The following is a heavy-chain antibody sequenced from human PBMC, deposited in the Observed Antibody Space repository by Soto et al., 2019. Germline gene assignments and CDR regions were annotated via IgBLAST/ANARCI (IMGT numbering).Heavy chain of an antibody. D-gene: IGHD5-18*01. J-gene: IGHJ6*02. CDR1: GGTFSSYA. V-gene: IGHV1-69*01. CDR3: AREVDTAIANYYYYGMDV. Sequence: QVQLVQSGAEVKKPGSSVKVSCKASGGTFSSYAISWVRQAPGQGLEWMGGIIPIFGTANYAQKFQGRVTITADESTSTAYMELSSLRSEDTAVYYCAREVDTAIANYYYYGMDVWGQGTTVTVSS. CDR2: IIPIFGTA.